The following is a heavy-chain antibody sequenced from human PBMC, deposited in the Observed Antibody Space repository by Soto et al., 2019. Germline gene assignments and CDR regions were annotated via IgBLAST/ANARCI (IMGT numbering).Heavy chain of an antibody. J-gene: IGHJ4*02. D-gene: IGHD1-26*01. V-gene: IGHV3-74*01. CDR3: AKDRGRYGGVAYYFDY. CDR1: GFTFSSYW. CDR2: IYNDGSTT. Sequence: PGGSLRLSCAASGFTFSSYWMHWVRQAPGKGLVWVSRIYNDGSTTNYADSVEGRFTISRDNAKNTLYLQMNSLRAEDTAVYYCAKDRGRYGGVAYYFDYWGQGTLVTVSS.